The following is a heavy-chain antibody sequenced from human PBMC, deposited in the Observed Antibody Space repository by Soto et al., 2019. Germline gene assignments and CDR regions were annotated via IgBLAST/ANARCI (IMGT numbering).Heavy chain of an antibody. CDR1: GGTFSSYA. V-gene: IGHV1-69*01. Sequence: QVQLVQSGAEVKKPGSSVKVSCKASGGTFSSYAISWVRQAPGQGLEWMGGIIPIFGTADYAQKFQDRVTIIADESTSTAYMELSSLRSEDTAMYYCARHVDTAMVRGVDYWGQGTLVTVSS. CDR3: ARHVDTAMVRGVDY. CDR2: IIPIFGTA. J-gene: IGHJ4*02. D-gene: IGHD5-18*01.